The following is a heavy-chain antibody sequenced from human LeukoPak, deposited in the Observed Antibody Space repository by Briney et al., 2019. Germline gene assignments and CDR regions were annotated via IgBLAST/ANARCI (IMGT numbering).Heavy chain of an antibody. D-gene: IGHD6-19*01. CDR1: GGTFSSYA. Sequence: SVKVSCKASGGTFSSYAISWVRQAPGQGLEWMGGIIPIFGTANYAQKFQGRVTITADESTSTAYMELSSLRSEDTAVYYRAVSIAVAGLFDYWGQGTLVTVSS. CDR3: AVSIAVAGLFDY. J-gene: IGHJ4*02. CDR2: IIPIFGTA. V-gene: IGHV1-69*13.